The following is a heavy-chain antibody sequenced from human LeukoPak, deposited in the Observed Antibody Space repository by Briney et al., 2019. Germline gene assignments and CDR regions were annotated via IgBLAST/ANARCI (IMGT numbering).Heavy chain of an antibody. V-gene: IGHV3-9*01. CDR3: MEDNAFDI. CDR2: ISWSSGII. Sequence: GRSLRLSCAASGFIFDDHGMHWVRQAPGKGLEWVSGISWSSGIIGYADSVKGRFTISRDNAKNSLYLQMESLRAEDTAVYYSMEDNAFDIWGQGTMVTVSS. D-gene: IGHD1-1*01. J-gene: IGHJ3*02. CDR1: GFIFDDHG.